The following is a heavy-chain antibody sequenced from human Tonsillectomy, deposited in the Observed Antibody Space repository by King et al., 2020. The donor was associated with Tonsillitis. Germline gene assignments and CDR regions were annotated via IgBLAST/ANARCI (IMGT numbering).Heavy chain of an antibody. CDR2: ISSSSSYI. J-gene: IGHJ6*02. Sequence: DVQLVESGGGLVKPGGSLRLSCAASGFTFSSYSMNWVRQAPGKGLEWVSSISSSSSYIYYADSVKGRFTISRDNAKNSLYLQMNSLRAEDPAVYYCASNYGSGSYTAPLYYYYGMDVWGQGTTVTVSS. CDR1: GFTFSSYS. V-gene: IGHV3-21*01. CDR3: ASNYGSGSYTAPLYYYYGMDV. D-gene: IGHD3-10*01.